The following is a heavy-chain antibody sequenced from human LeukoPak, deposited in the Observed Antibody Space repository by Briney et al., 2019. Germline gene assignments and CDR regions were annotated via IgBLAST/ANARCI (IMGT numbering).Heavy chain of an antibody. J-gene: IGHJ4*02. CDR2: IWYDGSNK. Sequence: TGRSLRLSCAASGFTFSSYGMHWVRQAPGKGLEWVAVIWYDGSNKYYADSVKGRFTISRDNSKNTLYLQMNSLRAEDTAVYYCANLYSSSFVFNWGQGTLVTVSS. CDR1: GFTFSSYG. V-gene: IGHV3-33*06. D-gene: IGHD6-6*01. CDR3: ANLYSSSFVFN.